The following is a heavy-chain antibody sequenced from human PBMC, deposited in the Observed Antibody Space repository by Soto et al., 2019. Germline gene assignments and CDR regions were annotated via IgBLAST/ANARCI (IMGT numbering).Heavy chain of an antibody. D-gene: IGHD3-3*01. V-gene: IGHV1-69*06. J-gene: IGHJ4*02. CDR3: AHDFWSGYYTGFGY. Sequence: SVKVSCKASGGTFSSYAISWVRQAPGQGLEWMGGIIPIFGTANYAQKFQGRVTITADKSTSTAYMELSSLRSEDTAVYYCAHDFWSGYYTGFGYWGQGTLVTVSS. CDR2: IIPIFGTA. CDR1: GGTFSSYA.